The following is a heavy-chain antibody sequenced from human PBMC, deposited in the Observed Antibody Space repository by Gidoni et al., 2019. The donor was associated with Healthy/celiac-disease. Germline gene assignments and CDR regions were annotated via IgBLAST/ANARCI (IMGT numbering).Heavy chain of an antibody. J-gene: IGHJ4*02. CDR2: IYYSGST. CDR3: AEWELLGAFGY. CDR1: GGSISSSSYY. V-gene: IGHV4-39*01. D-gene: IGHD1-26*01. Sequence: QLQLQESGPGLVTPSETLSLTCTVSGGSISSSSYYWGWIRQPPGKGLEWIGSIYYSGSTYYNPALKSRVTISVDTSKNQFSLKLSSVTAADTAVYYCAEWELLGAFGYWGQGTLVTVSS.